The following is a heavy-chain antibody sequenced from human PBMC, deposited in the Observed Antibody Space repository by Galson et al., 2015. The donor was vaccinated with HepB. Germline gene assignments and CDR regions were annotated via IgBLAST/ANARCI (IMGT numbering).Heavy chain of an antibody. D-gene: IGHD3-22*01. V-gene: IGHV1-2*02. J-gene: IGHJ6*04. CDR1: DYTFRSYG. CDR3: AREEVGVDTMIVF. CDR2: INPNSGGT. Sequence: SVKVSCKASDYTFRSYGISWVRQAPGQGLEWMGWINPNSGGTNYAQKFQGRVTMTRDTSISTAYMELSRLRSDDTAVYYCAREEVGVDTMIVFWGKGTTVTVSS.